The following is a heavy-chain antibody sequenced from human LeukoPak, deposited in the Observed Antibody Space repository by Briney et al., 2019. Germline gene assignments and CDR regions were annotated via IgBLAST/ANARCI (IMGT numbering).Heavy chain of an antibody. CDR2: IKQDGSEK. CDR3: AKDPQWLRPYYFDY. CDR1: GFTFSSYW. Sequence: SGGSLRLSCAASGFTFSSYWMSWVRQAPGKGLEWVANIKQDGSEKYYVDSVKGRFTISRDNAKNSLYLQMNSLRAEDTAVYYCAKDPQWLRPYYFDYWGQGTLVTVSS. D-gene: IGHD5-12*01. V-gene: IGHV3-7*01. J-gene: IGHJ4*02.